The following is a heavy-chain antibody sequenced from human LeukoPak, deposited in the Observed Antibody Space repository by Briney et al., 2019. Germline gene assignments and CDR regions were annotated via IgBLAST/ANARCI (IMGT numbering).Heavy chain of an antibody. CDR1: GYTFTSYG. V-gene: IGHV1-18*04. CDR3: ARDPRRTVVVVAATSFDY. D-gene: IGHD2-15*01. CDR2: ISAYNGNT. J-gene: IGHJ4*02. Sequence: ASVKVSYKASGYTFTSYGISWVRQAPGQGLEWMGWISAYNGNTNYAQNLQGRVTMTTDTSTSRAYMELRSLRSDDTAVYYCARDPRRTVVVVAATSFDYWGQGTLVTVSS.